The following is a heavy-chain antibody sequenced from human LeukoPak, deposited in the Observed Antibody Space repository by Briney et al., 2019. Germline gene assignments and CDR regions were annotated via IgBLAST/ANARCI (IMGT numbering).Heavy chain of an antibody. D-gene: IGHD3-22*01. J-gene: IGHJ2*01. Sequence: SETLSLTCTVSGGSISSYYWSWLRQPPGKGLEWIGEVNNSGISNYNPSLKSRVTISVDKSKNQFSLKLSSVTAADTAVYYCARRVPNYYDSSGYYHNYWYFDLWGRGTLVTVSS. V-gene: IGHV4-34*01. CDR2: VNNSGIS. CDR1: GGSISSYY. CDR3: ARRVPNYYDSSGYYHNYWYFDL.